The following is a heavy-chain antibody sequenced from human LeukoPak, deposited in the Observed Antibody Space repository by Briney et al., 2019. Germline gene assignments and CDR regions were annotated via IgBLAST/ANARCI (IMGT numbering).Heavy chain of an antibody. CDR1: GGSISSSGYY. J-gene: IGHJ4*02. V-gene: IGHV4-39*01. CDR3: ASRSSGYPYYFDY. CDR2: VYYGGST. D-gene: IGHD3-22*01. Sequence: SETLSLTCTVSGGSISSSGYYWGWIRQPPGKGLDWIGSVYYGGSTYYNPSLKSRVTISVDTSKNQFSLKLNSVTAADTAVYYCASRSSGYPYYFDYWGQGTLVTVSS.